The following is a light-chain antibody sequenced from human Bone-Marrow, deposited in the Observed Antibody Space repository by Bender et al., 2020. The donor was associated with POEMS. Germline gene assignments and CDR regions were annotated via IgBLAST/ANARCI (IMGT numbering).Light chain of an antibody. J-gene: IGLJ3*02. V-gene: IGLV2-8*01. Sequence: QSVLTQPPSASGSPGQSVTISCTGTSSDVGSYNLVSWYQQHPGKAPKLMIYEGSKRPSGVPNRFSGSKSGNTASLIISGLQAEDEADYYCSSYAGSKNLGVFGGGTKLTVL. CDR1: SSDVGSYNL. CDR3: SSYAGSKNLGV. CDR2: EGS.